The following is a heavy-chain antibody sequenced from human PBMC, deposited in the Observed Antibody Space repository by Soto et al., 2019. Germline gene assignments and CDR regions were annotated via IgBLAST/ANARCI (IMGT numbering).Heavy chain of an antibody. CDR2: ISGSGGST. V-gene: IGHV3-23*01. D-gene: IGHD6-13*01. CDR1: GYTFSSYA. J-gene: IGHJ4*02. Sequence: EVQLLESGGGLVQPGGSLRLSCAASGYTFSSYAMSWVRQAPGKGLEWVSAISGSGGSTYYADSVKGRFTISRDNSKNRLYLQMNSLRAEDTAVYYCARSRAAVFDYWGQGTLVTVSS. CDR3: ARSRAAVFDY.